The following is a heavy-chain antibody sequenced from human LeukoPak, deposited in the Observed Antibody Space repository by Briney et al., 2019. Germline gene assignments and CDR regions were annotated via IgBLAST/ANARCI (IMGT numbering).Heavy chain of an antibody. CDR2: IRYDGSNK. CDR1: GFTFSSYG. Sequence: PGGSLRLSCAASGFTFSSYGMHWVRQAPGKGLEWVAFIRYDGSNKYYADSVKGRFTISRDNSKNTLYLQMNSLRAEDTAVYYCAKAAVPAAIAGRLRALTYYFDYWGQGTLVTVSS. V-gene: IGHV3-30*02. D-gene: IGHD2-2*01. J-gene: IGHJ4*02. CDR3: AKAAVPAAIAGRLRALTYYFDY.